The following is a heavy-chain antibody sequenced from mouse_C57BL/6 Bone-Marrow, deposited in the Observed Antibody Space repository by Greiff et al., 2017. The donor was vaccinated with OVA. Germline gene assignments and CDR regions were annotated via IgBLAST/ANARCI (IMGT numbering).Heavy chain of an antibody. V-gene: IGHV1-69*01. J-gene: IGHJ2*01. CDR2: IDPSDSYT. CDR1: GYTFTSYW. D-gene: IGHD2-5*01. CDR3: ARDSNYFYFDY. Sequence: VQLQQPGAELVMPGASVKLSCKASGYTFTSYWMHWVKQRPGQGLEWIGEIDPSDSYTNYNQKFKGKSTLTVDKSSSTAYMPLSSLTSEDSAVYYCARDSNYFYFDYWGQGTTLTVSS.